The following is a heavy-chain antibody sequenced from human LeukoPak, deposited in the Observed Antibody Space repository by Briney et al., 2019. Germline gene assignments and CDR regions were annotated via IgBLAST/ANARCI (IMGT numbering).Heavy chain of an antibody. CDR1: GFTFSSYE. D-gene: IGHD3-9*01. J-gene: IGHJ6*03. V-gene: IGHV3-48*03. CDR2: ISSSGSTI. Sequence: GGSLRLSCAASGFTFSSYEMNWVRQAPGKGLEWVSYISSSGSTIYYADSVKGRFTISRDNAKNSLYLQMNSLRAEDTAVYYCARGGTIFWPMDYYYYYMDVWGKGTTVTISS. CDR3: ARGGTIFWPMDYYYYYMDV.